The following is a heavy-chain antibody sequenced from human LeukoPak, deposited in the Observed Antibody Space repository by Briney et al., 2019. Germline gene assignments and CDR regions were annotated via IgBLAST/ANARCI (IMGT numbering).Heavy chain of an antibody. Sequence: ASVKVSCKASGYAFTSYDINWVRQATGQGLEWMGWMNPNRGNTGYAQKFQGRVTMTRNTSISTAYMELSSLRSEDTAVYYCARMRSSRRTHNWFDPWGQGTLVTVSS. D-gene: IGHD6-13*01. V-gene: IGHV1-8*01. CDR2: MNPNRGNT. CDR1: GYAFTSYD. CDR3: ARMRSSRRTHNWFDP. J-gene: IGHJ5*02.